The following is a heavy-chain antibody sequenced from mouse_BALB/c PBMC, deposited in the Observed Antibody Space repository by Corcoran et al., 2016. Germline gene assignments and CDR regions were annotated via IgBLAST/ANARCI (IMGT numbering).Heavy chain of an antibody. J-gene: IGHJ2*01. V-gene: IGHV14-3*02. Sequence: EVQLQQSGAELVKPGASVKLSCTASGFNIKDTYMHWVKQRPEQGLEWIGRIDPANGNTKYDPKFQGKATITADTSSNTAYLQLSSLTSEDTAVYYCASPSTITDYFDYWGQGTTLTVSS. CDR1: GFNIKDTY. CDR3: ASPSTITDYFDY. CDR2: IDPANGNT. D-gene: IGHD2-4*01.